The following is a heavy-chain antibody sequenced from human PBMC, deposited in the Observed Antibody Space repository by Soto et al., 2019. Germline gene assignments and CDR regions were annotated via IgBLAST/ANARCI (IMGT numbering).Heavy chain of an antibody. D-gene: IGHD2-8*01. CDR1: GFTFSSYG. CDR3: AKEGLRSLYFFDY. CDR2: ISYDGSNK. Sequence: PGGSLRLSCAASGFTFSSYGMHWVRQAPGKGLEWVAVISYDGSNKYYAQKFQGRVTMTRDTSTSTVYVELSSLRSEDTAVYYCAKEGLRSLYFFDYWGQGTLVTVSS. V-gene: IGHV3-30*18. J-gene: IGHJ4*02.